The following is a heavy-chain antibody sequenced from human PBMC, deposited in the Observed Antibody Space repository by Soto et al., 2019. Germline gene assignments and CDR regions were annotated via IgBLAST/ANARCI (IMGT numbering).Heavy chain of an antibody. Sequence: GSSLRLSWAASGFTFSSYGMHWVRQAPGKGLEWVAVISYDGSNKYYADSVKGRFTISRDNSKNTLYLQMNSLRAEDTAVYYCAKELVRQLPNWFGHWRQGT. CDR3: AKELVRQLPNWFGH. J-gene: IGHJ5*02. D-gene: IGHD2-2*01. CDR2: ISYDGSNK. V-gene: IGHV3-30*18. CDR1: GFTFSSYG.